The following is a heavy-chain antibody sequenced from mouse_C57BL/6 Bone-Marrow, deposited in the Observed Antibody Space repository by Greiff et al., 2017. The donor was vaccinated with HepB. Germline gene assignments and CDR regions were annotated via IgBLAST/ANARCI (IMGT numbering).Heavy chain of an antibody. CDR3: AREAGYDEDY. J-gene: IGHJ2*01. CDR2: IYPGSGNT. CDR1: GYTFTDYY. Sequence: QVQLQQSGAELVRPGASVKLSCKASGYTFTDYYINWVKQRPGQGLEWIARIYPGSGNTYYNEKFKGKATLTAEKSSSTAYMQLSSLTSEDSDVYFCAREAGYDEDYWGQGTTLTVSS. V-gene: IGHV1-76*01. D-gene: IGHD2-2*01.